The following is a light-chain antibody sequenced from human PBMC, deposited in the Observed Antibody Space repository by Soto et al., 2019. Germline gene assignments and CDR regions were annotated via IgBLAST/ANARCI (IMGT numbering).Light chain of an antibody. CDR1: QTINTW. CDR3: QQSYSTPLT. Sequence: DIQMTQSPSALSASVGDRVTITCRASQTINTWLAWYQQKPGKAPKLLIYAASSLQSVVPSRFSGSGSGTDFTLTISSLQPEDFATYYCQQSYSTPLTFGGGTKVDI. CDR2: AAS. V-gene: IGKV1-39*01. J-gene: IGKJ4*01.